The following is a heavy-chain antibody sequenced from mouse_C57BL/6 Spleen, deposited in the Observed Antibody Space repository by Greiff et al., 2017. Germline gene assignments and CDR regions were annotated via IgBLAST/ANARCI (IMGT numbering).Heavy chain of an antibody. CDR1: GYTFTDYN. V-gene: IGHV1-22*01. Sequence: EVKLMESGPELVKPGASVKMSCKASGYTFTDYNMHWVKQSHGKSLEWIGYINPNNGGTSYNQKFKGKATLTVNKSSSTAYMELRSLTSEDSAVYYCAREDYYGSSLDYWGQGTTLTVSS. CDR2: INPNNGGT. J-gene: IGHJ2*01. D-gene: IGHD1-1*01. CDR3: AREDYYGSSLDY.